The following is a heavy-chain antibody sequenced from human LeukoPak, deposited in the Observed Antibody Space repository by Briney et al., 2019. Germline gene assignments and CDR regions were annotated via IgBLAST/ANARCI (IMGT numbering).Heavy chain of an antibody. Sequence: GGSLRLSCVASGFTFNDSGMSWVRQAPGKGLEWISGINWNGRSRGYADSVKGRFTISRDNAKNSLYLEMNSLRAEDMALYFCARPLGITGTTPFDFWGQGTRVTVSS. J-gene: IGHJ4*02. CDR3: ARPLGITGTTPFDF. V-gene: IGHV3-20*04. CDR1: GFTFNDSG. D-gene: IGHD1-7*01. CDR2: INWNGRSR.